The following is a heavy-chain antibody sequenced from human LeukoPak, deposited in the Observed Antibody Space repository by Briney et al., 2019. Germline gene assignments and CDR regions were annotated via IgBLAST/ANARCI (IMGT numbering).Heavy chain of an antibody. CDR2: INPNSGGT. CDR1: GYTFTGYY. V-gene: IGHV1-2*02. J-gene: IGHJ4*02. D-gene: IGHD5-24*01. Sequence: GASVKVSCKASGYTFTGYYMHWVRQAPGQGLEWMGWINPNSGGTNYAQKFQGRVTMTRDTSISTAYMELSSLRSEDTAVYYCARTPRNGYIEGYWGQGTLVTVSS. CDR3: ARTPRNGYIEGY.